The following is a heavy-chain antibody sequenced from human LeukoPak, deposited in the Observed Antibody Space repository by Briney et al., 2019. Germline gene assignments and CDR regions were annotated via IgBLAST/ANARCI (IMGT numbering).Heavy chain of an antibody. Sequence: ASVKVSCKASGGTFSSYVISWVRQAPGQGLEWMGRIIPILGTSNYAQKFQGRVTITADKFTSTAYMEVTSLSSEDTAMYYCATYGEALDIWGQGTMVTVSS. CDR3: ATYGEALDI. CDR2: IIPILGTS. V-gene: IGHV1-69*04. J-gene: IGHJ3*02. CDR1: GGTFSSYV. D-gene: IGHD4-17*01.